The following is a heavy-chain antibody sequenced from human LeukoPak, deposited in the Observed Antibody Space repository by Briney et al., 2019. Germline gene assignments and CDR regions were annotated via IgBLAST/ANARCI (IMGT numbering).Heavy chain of an antibody. CDR1: GFTFSSYA. V-gene: IGHV3-23*01. D-gene: IGHD6-13*01. J-gene: IGHJ4*02. CDR2: ISGSGGST. CDR3: AKYGGSWYVEYNFDY. Sequence: PGGSLRLSCAAYGFTFSSYAMSWVRQAPGKGLEWVSSISGSGGSTNSADSVKGRFTISRDNSKNTLYLQMNSLRAEDTAVYYCAKYGGSWYVEYNFDYWGQGTLVTVSS.